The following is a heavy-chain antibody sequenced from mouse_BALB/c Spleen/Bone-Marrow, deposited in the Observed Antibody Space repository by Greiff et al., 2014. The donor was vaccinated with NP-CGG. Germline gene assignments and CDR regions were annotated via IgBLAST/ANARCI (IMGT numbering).Heavy chain of an antibody. D-gene: IGHD1-2*01. CDR3: ARVGLRLPHFFDH. J-gene: IGHJ2*01. V-gene: IGHV1S126*01. CDR1: GYSFTSYW. CDR2: IDSSDSET. Sequence: QVQLKQSGPQVVRPGASVKISCKASGYSFTSYWMHWVKQRPGQGLEWIGMIDSSDSETRLNQKFKNKATLTVDKSSSTAYMQLSSPTSEDSSVYYCARVGLRLPHFFDHRGQGTTLPVPS.